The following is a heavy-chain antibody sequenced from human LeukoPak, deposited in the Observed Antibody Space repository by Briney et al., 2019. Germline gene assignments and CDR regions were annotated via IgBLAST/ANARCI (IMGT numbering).Heavy chain of an antibody. Sequence: SETLSLTCTVSGGSISSYYWSWIRQPPGKGLEWIGYIYYSGSTNYNPSLKSRVTISVDTSKNRFSLKLSSVTAADTAVYYCARVNTMIVVVTDAFDIWGQGTMVTVSS. CDR3: ARVNTMIVVVTDAFDI. CDR1: GGSISSYY. D-gene: IGHD3-22*01. V-gene: IGHV4-59*12. J-gene: IGHJ3*02. CDR2: IYYSGST.